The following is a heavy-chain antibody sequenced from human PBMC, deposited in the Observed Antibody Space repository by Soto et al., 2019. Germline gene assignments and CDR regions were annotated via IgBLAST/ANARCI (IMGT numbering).Heavy chain of an antibody. D-gene: IGHD2-15*01. CDR3: ARDCSGGACPPASFAY. J-gene: IGHJ4*02. CDR1: AGSFGTYY. Sequence: SETLSLTCSVSAGSFGTYYWSWIRQPPGKRLEWIGRIYYTGSTDYNPSLKSRVTMSVDLSKTQFSLKVNSVTAADTAVYYCARDCSGGACPPASFAYWGQGTLVTVST. CDR2: IYYTGST. V-gene: IGHV4-4*07.